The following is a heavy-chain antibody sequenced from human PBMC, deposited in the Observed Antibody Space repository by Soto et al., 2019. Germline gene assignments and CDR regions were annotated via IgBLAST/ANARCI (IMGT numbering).Heavy chain of an antibody. D-gene: IGHD6-19*01. V-gene: IGHV1-18*04. J-gene: IGHJ4*02. Sequence: ASVKLYFKASGSAFTSYGISWVRQAPGQGLEWMGWISAYNGNTNYAQKLQGRVTMTTDTSTSTAYMELRSLRSDDTAVYYCARDGEYAVAGTDYWGQGTLVTSPQ. CDR1: GSAFTSYG. CDR2: ISAYNGNT. CDR3: ARDGEYAVAGTDY.